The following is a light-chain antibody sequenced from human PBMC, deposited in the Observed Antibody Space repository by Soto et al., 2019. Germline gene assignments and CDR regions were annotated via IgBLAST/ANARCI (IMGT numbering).Light chain of an antibody. Sequence: EIVLTQSPATLSLSPGERATLSCRASQSVRSYLGWYQQKPGQAPRLLIYDASNRATGIPARFSGSGSGTDFTLTISSLEPEDFAVYYSQQRSSWPPYTFGQGTKLEIK. CDR2: DAS. J-gene: IGKJ2*01. V-gene: IGKV3-11*01. CDR1: QSVRSY. CDR3: QQRSSWPPYT.